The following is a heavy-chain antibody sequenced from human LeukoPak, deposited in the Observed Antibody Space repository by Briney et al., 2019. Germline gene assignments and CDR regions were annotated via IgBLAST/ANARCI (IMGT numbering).Heavy chain of an antibody. CDR3: ARGLGQQQLVRYYYYGMDV. CDR1: GGSISSYY. D-gene: IGHD6-13*01. V-gene: IGHV4-59*01. Sequence: PSETLSLTCTVSGGSISSYYWSWIRQPPGKGLEWIGYIYYSGSTNYNPSLKSRVTISVDTTKNQFSLKLSSVTAADTAVYYCARGLGQQQLVRYYYYGMDVWGQGTTVTVSS. J-gene: IGHJ6*02. CDR2: IYYSGST.